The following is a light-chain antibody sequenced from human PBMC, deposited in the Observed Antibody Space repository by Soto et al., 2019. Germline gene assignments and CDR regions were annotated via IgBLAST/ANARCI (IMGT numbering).Light chain of an antibody. V-gene: IGLV2-14*01. CDR3: SSYTSSSSLEGV. CDR1: SSDVGGYNY. CDR2: EVS. J-gene: IGLJ1*01. Sequence: QSALTQPAYVSGSPGQSITISCTGTSSDVGGYNYDSWYQQHPGKAPKLMIYEVSNRPSGVSNRFSGSKSGNTASLTISGLQAEDEADYSCSSYTSSSSLEGVFGTGTKVTVL.